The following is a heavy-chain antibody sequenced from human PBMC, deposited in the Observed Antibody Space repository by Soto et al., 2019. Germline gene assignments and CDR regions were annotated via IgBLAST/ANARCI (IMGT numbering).Heavy chain of an antibody. CDR3: AQGPLPITIVMGSPDI. V-gene: IGHV1-8*01. Sequence: GSVKVACKASGYTVTSYDINWVRQATGQGLEWMGWMNPNSGNTGYAQKFQGRVTMTRNTSISTAYMELSSLRSEDTAVYYGAQGPLPITIVMGSPDIWGQGTMVTVSS. CDR2: MNPNSGNT. CDR1: GYTVTSYD. D-gene: IGHD3-10*01. J-gene: IGHJ3*02.